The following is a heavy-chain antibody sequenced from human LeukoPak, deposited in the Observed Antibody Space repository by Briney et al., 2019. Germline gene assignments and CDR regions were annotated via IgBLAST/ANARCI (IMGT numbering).Heavy chain of an antibody. CDR2: ISAYNGNT. Sequence: ASVKVSCKASGYTFTSYGISWVRQAPGQGLEWMGWISAYNGNTNYAQKLQGRVTMTTDTSTSTAYMELRSLRSDDTAVYYCARAGVGVLRYFDWLLTGSYFDYWGQGTLVTVSS. CDR1: GYTFTSYG. J-gene: IGHJ4*02. D-gene: IGHD3-9*01. CDR3: ARAGVGVLRYFDWLLTGSYFDY. V-gene: IGHV1-18*01.